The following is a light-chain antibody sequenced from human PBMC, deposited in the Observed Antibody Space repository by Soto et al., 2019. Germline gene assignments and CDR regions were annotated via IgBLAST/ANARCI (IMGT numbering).Light chain of an antibody. CDR1: QSAGTN. V-gene: IGKV3-15*01. Sequence: EIVMTQSPATLTVSPGERATLSCRASQSAGTNLAWYQQKPGQAPRLLIYRASTRAAGLPDRFSGSGSETDFTLTISSLQSEDFAVYYCQQYNKWPITFGQGTRLENK. CDR2: RAS. J-gene: IGKJ5*01. CDR3: QQYNKWPIT.